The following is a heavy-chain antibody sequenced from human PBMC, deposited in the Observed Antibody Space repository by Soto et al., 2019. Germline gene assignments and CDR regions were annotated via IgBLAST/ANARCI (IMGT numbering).Heavy chain of an antibody. CDR2: IYYSGTT. CDR3: AREFSVGYFDY. J-gene: IGHJ4*02. Sequence: SETLSLTCTVSGDSITSNSYFWAWIRQPPGKGLEWIGNIYYSGTTYYNPSLKSRVTISVDRSKNQFSLKLSSVTAADTAVYYCAREFSVGYFDYWGQGALVTVSS. V-gene: IGHV4-39*02. CDR1: GDSITSNSYF.